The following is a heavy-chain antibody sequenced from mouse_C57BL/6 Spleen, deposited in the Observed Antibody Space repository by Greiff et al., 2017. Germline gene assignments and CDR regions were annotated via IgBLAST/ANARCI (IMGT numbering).Heavy chain of an antibody. CDR3: ARGGLRRNFDY. CDR1: GYTFTSYW. V-gene: IGHV1-50*01. Sequence: QVQLQQPGAELVKPGASVKLSCKASGYTFTSYWMQWVQQRPGQGLEWIGEIDPSDSYTNYNQKFKGKATLTVDTSSSTAYMQLSSLTSEDSAVYYCARGGLRRNFDYWGQGTTLTVSS. CDR2: IDPSDSYT. J-gene: IGHJ2*01. D-gene: IGHD2-4*01.